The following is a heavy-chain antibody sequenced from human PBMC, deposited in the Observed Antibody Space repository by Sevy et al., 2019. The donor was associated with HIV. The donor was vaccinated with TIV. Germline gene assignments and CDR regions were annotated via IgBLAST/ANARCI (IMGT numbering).Heavy chain of an antibody. D-gene: IGHD3-22*01. V-gene: IGHV3-53*01. J-gene: IGHJ3*02. CDR1: GFTVGSNY. CDR2: IYSGVTT. CDR3: ARVSVYYYDSSGYYTTGNAFDI. Sequence: GGSLRLSCAASGFTVGSNYMSWVRQAPGKGLEWVSIIYSGVTTPYADSVKGRFTISRDKSKNTLYLQMNSLRAEDTAVYYCARVSVYYYDSSGYYTTGNAFDIWGQGTMVTVSS.